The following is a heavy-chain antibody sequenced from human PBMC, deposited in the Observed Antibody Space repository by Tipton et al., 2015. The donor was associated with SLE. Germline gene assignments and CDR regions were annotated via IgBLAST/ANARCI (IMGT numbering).Heavy chain of an antibody. CDR3: AKGAVAGTGYFDY. Sequence: SLRLSCAASGFTFSSYGMHWVRQAPGKGLEWVAFIRYDGSNKYYADSVKGRFTISRDNSKNTLYLQMNSLRAEDTAVYYCAKGAVAGTGYFDYWGQGTLVTVSS. D-gene: IGHD6-19*01. J-gene: IGHJ4*02. CDR2: IRYDGSNK. CDR1: GFTFSSYG. V-gene: IGHV3-30*02.